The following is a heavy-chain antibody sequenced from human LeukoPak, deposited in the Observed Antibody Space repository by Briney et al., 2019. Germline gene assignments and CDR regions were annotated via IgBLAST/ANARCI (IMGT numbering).Heavy chain of an antibody. V-gene: IGHV3-21*01. CDR1: GFTVSDYS. CDR2: ISSSSSYI. CDR3: ARDVYDSSGYSQYYFDY. Sequence: GGSLRLSCAASGFTVSDYSMAWVRQAPGKGLEWVSSISSSSSYIYYADSVKGRFTISRDNAKNSLYLQMNSLRAEDTAVYYCARDVYDSSGYSQYYFDYWGQGTLVTVSS. D-gene: IGHD3-22*01. J-gene: IGHJ4*02.